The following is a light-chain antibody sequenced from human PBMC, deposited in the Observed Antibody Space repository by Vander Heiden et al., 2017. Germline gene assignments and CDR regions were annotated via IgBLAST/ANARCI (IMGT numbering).Light chain of an antibody. CDR1: QSVSSY. V-gene: IGKV3-11*01. CDR3: QQRSNWPPLT. J-gene: IGKJ4*01. CDR2: DAS. Sequence: EIVFTQAPANLSLSPGERAPLSCRASQSVSSYLAWYQQKPGQAPRLLIYDASNRATGIPARFSGSGSGTDFTLTISSLVPEDFAVYYCQQRSNWPPLTFGGGTKVEIK.